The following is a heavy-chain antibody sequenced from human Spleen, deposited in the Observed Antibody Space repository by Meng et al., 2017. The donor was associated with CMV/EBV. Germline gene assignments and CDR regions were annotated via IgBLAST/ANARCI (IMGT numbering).Heavy chain of an antibody. CDR3: AKGGPTRLSSFDI. Sequence: GESLKISCAASGFTFNNYVMSWVRQAPGKGLEWVSLIYSNGRSKSYADSVKGRFTISRDNSKNTVDLQMNSLRAEDTAVYYCAKGGPTRLSSFDIWGQGTMVTVSS. J-gene: IGHJ3*02. CDR1: GFTFNNYV. V-gene: IGHV3-23*03. CDR2: IYSNGRSK. D-gene: IGHD2/OR15-2a*01.